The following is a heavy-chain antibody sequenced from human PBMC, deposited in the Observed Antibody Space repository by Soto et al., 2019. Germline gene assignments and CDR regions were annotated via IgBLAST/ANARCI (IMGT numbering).Heavy chain of an antibody. Sequence: EVQLVESGAGLVQPGRSLRLSCTGSGFIFGDYAMSWVRQAPGKGLEWVGMTRSKPHGGTTEYAASVKGRFTISRDDSKNMAYLQMNSLKSEDTAVYYCTGDRSGYYYGGFDYWGQGTLVTVSP. CDR1: GFIFGDYA. CDR3: TGDRSGYYYGGFDY. J-gene: IGHJ4*02. D-gene: IGHD3-22*01. CDR2: TRSKPHGGTT. V-gene: IGHV3-49*04.